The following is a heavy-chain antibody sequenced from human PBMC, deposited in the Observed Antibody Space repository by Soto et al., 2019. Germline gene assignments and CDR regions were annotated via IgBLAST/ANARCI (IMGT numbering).Heavy chain of an antibody. V-gene: IGHV3-74*01. CDR3: ARESSKAASVHCDY. J-gene: IGHJ4*02. Sequence: EVQLVESGGGLVQPGGSLRLSCAASGFTFSSYWMHWVRQAPGKGLVWVSRINSDGSSTSYADSVKGRFTISRDNAKNKLYLQMNRLRAEDTAVYYCARESSKAASVHCDYWGQGTLVTVSS. CDR2: INSDGSST. CDR1: GFTFSSYW. D-gene: IGHD6-13*01.